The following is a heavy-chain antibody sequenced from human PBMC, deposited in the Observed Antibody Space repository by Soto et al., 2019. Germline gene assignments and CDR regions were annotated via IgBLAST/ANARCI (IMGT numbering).Heavy chain of an antibody. CDR1: GGSISNYY. Sequence: QVQLQESGPGLVKPSETLSLTCTVSGGSISNYYWSWIRQPPGKRLEWIGYIYYSGSTTYNPSLKSRLTISVDTSQHQFSPSLGSGTAAGTAVYYCARPAWEIATNYFDYWGQGNLVTVSS. J-gene: IGHJ4*02. D-gene: IGHD1-26*01. CDR2: IYYSGST. CDR3: ARPAWEIATNYFDY. V-gene: IGHV4-59*08.